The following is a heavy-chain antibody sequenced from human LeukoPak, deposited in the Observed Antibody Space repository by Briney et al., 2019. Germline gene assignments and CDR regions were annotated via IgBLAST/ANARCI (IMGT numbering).Heavy chain of an antibody. Sequence: GGSLRLSCAASGFTFNTYAMSWVRQAPGKGLEWVSTITGSGGSTDYADSVKGRFTISRDNSKNTLYLQMNSLRAEDTAVYYCAKLYGGSYTYFDYWGQGTLVTVSS. D-gene: IGHD1-26*01. CDR1: GFTFNTYA. J-gene: IGHJ4*02. CDR3: AKLYGGSYTYFDY. CDR2: ITGSGGST. V-gene: IGHV3-23*01.